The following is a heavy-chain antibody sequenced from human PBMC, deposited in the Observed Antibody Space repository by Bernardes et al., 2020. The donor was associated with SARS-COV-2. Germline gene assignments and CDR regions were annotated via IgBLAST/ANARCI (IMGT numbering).Heavy chain of an antibody. CDR2: IYTSGST. J-gene: IGHJ3*02. V-gene: IGHV4-4*07. Sequence: SEPLSLTCTVSGGSISSYYWSWIRQPAGKGLEWIGRIYTSGSTNYNPSLKSRVTMSVDTSNNQFSLKLSSVTAADTAVYYCAREGLWDYDSGAFDIWGQGTMVTVSS. CDR1: GGSISSYY. D-gene: IGHD3-22*01. CDR3: AREGLWDYDSGAFDI.